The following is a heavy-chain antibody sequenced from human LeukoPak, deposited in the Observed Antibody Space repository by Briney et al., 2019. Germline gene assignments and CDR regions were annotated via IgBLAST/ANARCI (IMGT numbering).Heavy chain of an antibody. CDR1: GDSLSSNSAA. CDR2: TYYRSKWYN. V-gene: IGHV6-1*01. D-gene: IGHD2-2*01. J-gene: IGHJ5*02. Sequence: SQTLSLTCAISGDSLSSNSAAWNWIRQSPSRGLELLGRTYYRSKWYNDYAISVKGRITINRDTSKNQFSLQLNSVTPEDTAVYYCARDLCSSSSCPNNWIDPSGQGTLVTVSS. CDR3: ARDLCSSSSCPNNWIDP.